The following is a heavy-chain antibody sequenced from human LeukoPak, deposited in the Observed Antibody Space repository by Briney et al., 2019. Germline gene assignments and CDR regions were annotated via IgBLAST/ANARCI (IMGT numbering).Heavy chain of an antibody. CDR3: AREVDGCSVADL. J-gene: IGHJ2*01. D-gene: IGHD5-24*01. V-gene: IGHV3-23*01. CDR2: IDGRRT. Sequence: GGSLRLSCAASGFTFTSYGMSWVRQAPGKGLEWVSTIDGRRTYYEGSVKGRFTISRDNSKNTLYLQMNSLRVEDTAVYFCAREVDGCSVADLWGRGALVTVSS. CDR1: GFTFTSYG.